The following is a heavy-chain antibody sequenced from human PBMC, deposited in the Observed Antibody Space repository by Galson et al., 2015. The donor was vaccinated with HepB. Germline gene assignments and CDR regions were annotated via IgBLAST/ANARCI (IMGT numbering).Heavy chain of an antibody. CDR2: TNPNSGGT. CDR3: ARERRAYGLGSYQADAFDI. Sequence: SVKVSCKASGYTFTGYYMHWFRKAPGQGLEWMGWTNPNSGGTNYAKKFQGWVTMTRDTSISTAYMELSRLRSDDTAVYYCARERRAYGLGSYQADAFDIWGQGTMVTVSS. V-gene: IGHV1-2*04. J-gene: IGHJ3*02. D-gene: IGHD3-10*01. CDR1: GYTFTGYY.